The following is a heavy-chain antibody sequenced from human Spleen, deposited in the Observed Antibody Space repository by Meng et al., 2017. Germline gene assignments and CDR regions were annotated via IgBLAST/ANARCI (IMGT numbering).Heavy chain of an antibody. CDR2: IYYSGST. V-gene: IGHV4-61*01. D-gene: IGHD6-6*01. CDR1: GGSVSSGSYY. Sequence: QLRESGPGLVVPSETLSLTCTVSGGSVSSGSYYWSWIRQPPGKGLEWIGHIYYSGSTNYNPSLKSRVTISVDTSKNQFSLKLSSVTAADTAVYFCARSSTSPASYFFDYWGQGTLVTVSS. CDR3: ARSSTSPASYFFDY. J-gene: IGHJ4*02.